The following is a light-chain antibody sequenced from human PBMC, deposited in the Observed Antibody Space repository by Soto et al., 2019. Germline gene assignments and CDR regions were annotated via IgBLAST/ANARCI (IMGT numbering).Light chain of an antibody. J-gene: IGLJ2*01. CDR3: ATWDDKLRGVV. V-gene: IGLV1-44*01. CDR2: SND. Sequence: SVLTQPPSASGTPGQRVTISCSGSSSNIGATTVNWYQQFPGTAPKLVIYSNDQRPSGVPDRFSGSKSGTSASLAISGLQSDDEAEYYCATWDDKLRGVVFGGGTQLTVL. CDR1: SSNIGATT.